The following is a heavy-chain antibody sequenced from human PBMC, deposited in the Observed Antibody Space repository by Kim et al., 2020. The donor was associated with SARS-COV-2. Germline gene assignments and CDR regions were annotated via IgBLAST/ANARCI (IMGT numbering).Heavy chain of an antibody. CDR2: ISYDGSNK. Sequence: GSLKISCAASGFTFSSYAMYWVRQAPGKGLEWVAVISYDGSNKYYADSVKGRFTISRDNSKNTLYLQMNSLRAEDTAVYYCARDQRYNSSWQLYYYYYGMDVWGQGTTVTVSS. CDR3: ARDQRYNSSWQLYYYYYGMDV. J-gene: IGHJ6*02. CDR1: GFTFSSYA. D-gene: IGHD6-13*01. V-gene: IGHV3-30*04.